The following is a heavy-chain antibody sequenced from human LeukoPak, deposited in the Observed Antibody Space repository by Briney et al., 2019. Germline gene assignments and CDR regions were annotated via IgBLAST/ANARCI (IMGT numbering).Heavy chain of an antibody. J-gene: IGHJ5*02. CDR1: GFTFSSYE. CDR3: AKDWAATGRRNWFDP. D-gene: IGHD6-13*01. CDR2: ISSSGSTI. Sequence: GSLRLSCAASGFTFSSYEMNWVRQAPGKGLEWVSYISSSGSTIYYADSVKGRFTISRDNSKNTLYVQMNSLRAEDTAVYYCAKDWAATGRRNWFDPWGQGTLVTVSS. V-gene: IGHV3-48*03.